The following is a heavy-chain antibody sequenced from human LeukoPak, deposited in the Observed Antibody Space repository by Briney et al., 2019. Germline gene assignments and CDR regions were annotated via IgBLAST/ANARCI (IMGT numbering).Heavy chain of an antibody. CDR2: IIPIFGTA. Sequence: ASVKVSCKASGGTFISYAISWVRQAPGQGLEWMGGIIPIFGTANYAQKFQGRVTITADESTSTAYMELSSLRSEDTAVYYCARGGRSYCSSTSCYFNNWFDPWGQGTLVTVSS. CDR1: GGTFISYA. J-gene: IGHJ5*02. D-gene: IGHD2-2*01. V-gene: IGHV1-69*13. CDR3: ARGGRSYCSSTSCYFNNWFDP.